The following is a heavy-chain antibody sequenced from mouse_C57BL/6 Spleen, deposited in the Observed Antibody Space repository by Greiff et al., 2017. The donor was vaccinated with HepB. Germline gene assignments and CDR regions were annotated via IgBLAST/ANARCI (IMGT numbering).Heavy chain of an antibody. CDR2: IDPENGDT. CDR3: TTSNYGYYAMDY. Sequence: EVKLQQSGAELVRPGASVKLSCTASGFNIKDDYMHWVKQRPEQGLEWIGWIDPENGDTEYASKFQGKATITADTSSNTAYLQISSLTSEDTAVYYCTTSNYGYYAMDYWGQGTSVTVSS. D-gene: IGHD2-5*01. V-gene: IGHV14-4*01. J-gene: IGHJ4*01. CDR1: GFNIKDDY.